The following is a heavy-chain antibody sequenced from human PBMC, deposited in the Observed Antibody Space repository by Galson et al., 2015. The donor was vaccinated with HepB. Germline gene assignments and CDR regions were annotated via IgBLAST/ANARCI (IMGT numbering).Heavy chain of an antibody. CDR2: ISGSGGST. D-gene: IGHD3-16*01. CDR3: AINGYAYGTDLDY. Sequence: SLRLSCAASGFTFSSYAMSWVRQAPGKGLEWVSAISGSGGSTYYADSVKGRFTISRDNSKNTLYLQLNSLRAEDTAVYYCAINGYAYGTDLDYWGQGTLVTVSS. V-gene: IGHV3-23*01. J-gene: IGHJ4*02. CDR1: GFTFSSYA.